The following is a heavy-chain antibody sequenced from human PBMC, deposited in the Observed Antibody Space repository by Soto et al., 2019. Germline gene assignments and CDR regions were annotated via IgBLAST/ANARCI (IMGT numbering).Heavy chain of an antibody. CDR3: AKDAGEQQLVGWFDP. CDR2: ISGSGGST. J-gene: IGHJ5*02. D-gene: IGHD6-13*01. Sequence: GGSLRLSCAASGFTFSSYAMSWVRQAPGKGLEWVSAISGSGGSTYYADSVKGRFTISRDNSKNTLYLQMNSLRAEDTAIYYCAKDAGEQQLVGWFDPWGQGTLVTVSS. CDR1: GFTFSSYA. V-gene: IGHV3-23*01.